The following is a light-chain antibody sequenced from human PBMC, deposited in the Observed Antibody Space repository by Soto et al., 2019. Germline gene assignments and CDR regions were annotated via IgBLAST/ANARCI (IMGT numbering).Light chain of an antibody. Sequence: EIQMTQSPSSLSASVGSRITITCXXSQSISRYLNWYQHKPGKAPRLLINAASSLERGVPSRFSGGGSGTDFTLNISSLQPDDFATYYCQQNYRATPWTFGQGTKVDIK. J-gene: IGKJ1*01. CDR2: AAS. CDR1: QSISRY. V-gene: IGKV1-39*01. CDR3: QQNYRATPWT.